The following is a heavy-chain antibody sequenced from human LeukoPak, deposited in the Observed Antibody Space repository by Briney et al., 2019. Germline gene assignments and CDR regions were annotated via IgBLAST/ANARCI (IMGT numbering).Heavy chain of an antibody. CDR1: GGSISSYY. D-gene: IGHD1-26*01. V-gene: IGHV4-34*01. J-gene: IGHJ4*02. CDR2: INHSGNF. Sequence: SETLSLTCTVSGGSISSYYWSWIRQPPGKGLEWIGEINHSGNFNYNPSLKSRVSISVDTSKSQFSLNPTSVTAADTAIYYCATMFSGSYFPFDSWSQGILVTVSS. CDR3: ATMFSGSYFPFDS.